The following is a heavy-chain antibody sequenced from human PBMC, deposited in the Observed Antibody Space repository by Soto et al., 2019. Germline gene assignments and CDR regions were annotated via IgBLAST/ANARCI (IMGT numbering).Heavy chain of an antibody. CDR2: ITNGDST. CDR3: AKGRGGFDP. D-gene: IGHD3-10*01. CDR1: GFTFSTYA. J-gene: IGHJ5*02. V-gene: IGHV3-23*01. Sequence: EVQLLESGGGLVQPGGSLRLSCAASGFTFSTYALSWVRQAPGKGLEWVSSITNGDSTYYADSVKGRFTISRDNSKNTLYLQMNSRRAEDTATYYCAKGRGGFDPWGQGTLVTVSS.